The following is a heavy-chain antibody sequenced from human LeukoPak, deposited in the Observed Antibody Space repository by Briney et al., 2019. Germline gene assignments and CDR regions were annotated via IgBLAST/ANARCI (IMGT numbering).Heavy chain of an antibody. D-gene: IGHD6-13*01. V-gene: IGHV3-23*01. Sequence: GGPLRLSCAASGFTFSSYAMSWVRQAPGKGLEWVSAISGSGGSTYYADSVKGRFTISRDNSKNTLYLQMNSLRAEDTAVYYCAKDSSWSSWYSRVDYWGQGTLVTVSS. CDR3: AKDSSWSSWYSRVDY. J-gene: IGHJ4*02. CDR2: ISGSGGST. CDR1: GFTFSSYA.